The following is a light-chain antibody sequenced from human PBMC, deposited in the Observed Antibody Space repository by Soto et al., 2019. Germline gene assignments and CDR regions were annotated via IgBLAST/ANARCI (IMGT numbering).Light chain of an antibody. J-gene: IGKJ1*01. CDR2: EGS. Sequence: EIVMTQSPATLSVSPGERATLSCRASQSIGIHLAWYQQKPGQAPSLLIYEGSTRATGVPARFSGSGSGTVFTFTISSLQSADFAVYSCQQYNDWPRTFGQGTKVDIK. CDR3: QQYNDWPRT. V-gene: IGKV3-15*01. CDR1: QSIGIH.